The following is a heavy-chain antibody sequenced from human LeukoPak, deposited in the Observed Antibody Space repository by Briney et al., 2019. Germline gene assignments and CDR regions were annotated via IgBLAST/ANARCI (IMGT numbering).Heavy chain of an antibody. V-gene: IGHV2-5*02. Sequence: SGPTLVHPTPPPTLTCTCSGFSVRTRGVGVGWMRQPPGNALEWLALIYWDDDKRYSPSLKSRLTITKDTSKNQVVLTMTNMDPVDTATYYCAHDPGTNFDYWGQGTRVTVSS. J-gene: IGHJ4*02. CDR3: AHDPGTNFDY. CDR1: GFSVRTRGVG. D-gene: IGHD2-8*01. CDR2: IYWDDDK.